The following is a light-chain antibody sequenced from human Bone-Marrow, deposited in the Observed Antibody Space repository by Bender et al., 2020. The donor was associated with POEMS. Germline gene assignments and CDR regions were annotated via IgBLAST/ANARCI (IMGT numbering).Light chain of an antibody. CDR2: EGN. CDR3: CSYAHSDTYVP. J-gene: IGLJ2*01. V-gene: IGLV2-23*01. Sequence: QSALTQPASGSGSPGQAITISCTGTSRDVGGSWYQQCPGKAPKLIIYEGNKRPSGISNRFSGSNSGNTASLTISGLQAEDEADYYCCSYAHSDTYVPFGGGTKLTVL. CDR1: SRDVGG.